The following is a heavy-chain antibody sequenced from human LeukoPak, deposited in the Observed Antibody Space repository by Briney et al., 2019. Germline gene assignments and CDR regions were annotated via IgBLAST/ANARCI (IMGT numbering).Heavy chain of an antibody. CDR3: ARATFGAFDI. CDR2: ISSSSSYI. CDR1: GFTFSTYS. D-gene: IGHD2/OR15-2a*01. V-gene: IGHV3-21*01. J-gene: IGHJ3*02. Sequence: GGSLRLSCAASGFTFSTYSMNWFRRAPGKGLEWVSSISSSSSYIYYADSVKGRFTISRDNAKNSLYLQMNSLRAEDTAVYYCARATFGAFDIWGQGTMVTVSS.